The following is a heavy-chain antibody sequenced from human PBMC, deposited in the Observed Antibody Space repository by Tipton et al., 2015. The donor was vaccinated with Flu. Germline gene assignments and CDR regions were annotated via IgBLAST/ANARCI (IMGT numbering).Heavy chain of an antibody. J-gene: IGHJ6*02. CDR1: GFTFSSYV. CDR3: AKGERWLVLCDGMDV. D-gene: IGHD6-19*01. Sequence: SLRLSCAASGFTFSSYVMHWVRQAPGKGLEWVAVISYDGSNKYYADSVKGRFTISRDNSKNTLYLQMNRLSAEDTAVYYCAKGERWLVLCDGMDVWGQVPPVPASS. CDR2: ISYDGSNK. V-gene: IGHV3-30*18.